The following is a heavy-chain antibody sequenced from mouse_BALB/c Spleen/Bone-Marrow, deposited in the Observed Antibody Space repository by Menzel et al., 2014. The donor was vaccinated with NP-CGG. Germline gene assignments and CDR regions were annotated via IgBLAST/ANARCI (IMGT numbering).Heavy chain of an antibody. J-gene: IGHJ4*01. V-gene: IGHV5-12-2*01. Sequence: EVMLVESGGGLVQPGGSLKLSCAASGFTFSSYTMSWVRQTPEKRLEWVTYISNGGVSTYYADAVKGRFTISRDNAKNTLYLQMSSLKSEDTAMYYCTRDGYDVGGVMDYWGQGTSVTVSS. D-gene: IGHD2-2*01. CDR3: TRDGYDVGGVMDY. CDR2: ISNGGVST. CDR1: GFTFSSYT.